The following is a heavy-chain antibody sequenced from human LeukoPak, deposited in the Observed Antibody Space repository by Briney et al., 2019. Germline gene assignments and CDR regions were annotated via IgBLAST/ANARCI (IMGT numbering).Heavy chain of an antibody. V-gene: IGHV3-48*01. D-gene: IGHD5-12*01. J-gene: IGHJ4*02. Sequence: PGRSLRLSCVASGFTFSSYTLHWVRQAPGKGLQWVSYITGSGSGIHYADSVKGRFTISRDNAKNTLYLQMNSLRGEDTAVYYCASPHSGYGWGQGTLVTVSS. CDR1: GFTFSSYT. CDR2: ITGSGSGI. CDR3: ASPHSGYG.